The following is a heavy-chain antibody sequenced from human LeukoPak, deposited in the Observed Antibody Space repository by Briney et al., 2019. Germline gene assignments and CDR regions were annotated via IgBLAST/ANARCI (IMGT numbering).Heavy chain of an antibody. V-gene: IGHV4-30-4*01. CDR2: IYYSGST. D-gene: IGHD6-13*01. CDR3: ARLCVAAAGKQGGFDY. CDR1: GGSISSGDYY. Sequence: PSETLSLTCTVSGGSISSGDYYWSWIRQPPGKGLEWIGYIYYSGSTYYNPSLKSRVTISVDTSKNQFSLKLSSVTAADTAVYYCARLCVAAAGKQGGFDYWGQGTLVTVSS. J-gene: IGHJ4*02.